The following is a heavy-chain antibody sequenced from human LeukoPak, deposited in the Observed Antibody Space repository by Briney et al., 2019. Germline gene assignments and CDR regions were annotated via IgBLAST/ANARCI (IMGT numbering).Heavy chain of an antibody. D-gene: IGHD3-10*01. J-gene: IGHJ4*02. CDR1: GFTFSSHA. CDR2: ISGSGDST. V-gene: IGHV3-23*01. Sequence: PGGSLRLSCAASGFTFSSHAMSWVRQAPGKGLEWVSAISGSGDSTYYADSVKGRFTISRDNSKNTLYLQMNSLRAEDTAVYYCAKDLVPHLWFGKAYYFDYWGQGTLVTVSS. CDR3: AKDLVPHLWFGKAYYFDY.